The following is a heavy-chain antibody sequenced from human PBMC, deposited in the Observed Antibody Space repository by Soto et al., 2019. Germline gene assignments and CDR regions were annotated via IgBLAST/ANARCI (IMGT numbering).Heavy chain of an antibody. J-gene: IGHJ5*01. D-gene: IGHD2-2*01. CDR3: ARHSGPYASSWFDS. Sequence: QLQLQESGPGLVKPSETLSLTCSVSGGSISSSSYYWGWIRQPPGKGLEWIGSIYYSGRTYHTAPLKSRVTISVDPPKNQLSRKVSSVTASDTAVYYCARHSGPYASSWFDSWGQGNLVTVSS. CDR1: GGSISSSSYY. V-gene: IGHV4-39*01. CDR2: IYYSGRT.